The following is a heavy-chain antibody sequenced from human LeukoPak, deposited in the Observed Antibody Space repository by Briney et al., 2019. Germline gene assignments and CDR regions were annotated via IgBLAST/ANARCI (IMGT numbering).Heavy chain of an antibody. V-gene: IGHV1-8*01. Sequence: ASVKVSCKASGYTFTSYDINWVRQATGQGLEWMGWMNPNSGNTGYAQKFQGRVTMTRNTSISTAYMELGSLRSEDTAVYYCARGLFYQQPTQFDYWGQGTLVTVSS. CDR1: GYTFTSYD. D-gene: IGHD6-13*01. CDR3: ARGLFYQQPTQFDY. J-gene: IGHJ4*02. CDR2: MNPNSGNT.